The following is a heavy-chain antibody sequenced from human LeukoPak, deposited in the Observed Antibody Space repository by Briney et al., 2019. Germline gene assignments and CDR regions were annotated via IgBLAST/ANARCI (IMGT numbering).Heavy chain of an antibody. CDR2: ISSSSSYI. V-gene: IGHV3-21*01. CDR3: ARGEYSGYDTLFHY. D-gene: IGHD5-12*01. CDR1: GFTFSSYS. Sequence: KTGGSLRLSCAASGFTFSSYSMNWVRQAPGKGLEWVSSISSSSSYIYYAGSVKGRFTISRDNAKNSLYLQMNSLRAEDTAVYYCARGEYSGYDTLFHYWGQGTLVTVSS. J-gene: IGHJ4*02.